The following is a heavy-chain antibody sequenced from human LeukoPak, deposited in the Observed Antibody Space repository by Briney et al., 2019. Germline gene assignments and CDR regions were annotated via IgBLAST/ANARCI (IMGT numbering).Heavy chain of an antibody. Sequence: ASVKVSCKVSGYTFTDYYMHWVQQAPGKGLEWMGLVDSEGGETIYAEKFQGRVTITADTSTHTAYLELSSLRSEDTAVYYCAPAEKDSRSFLVDYWGQGTLVTASS. J-gene: IGHJ4*02. CDR3: APAEKDSRSFLVDY. CDR2: VDSEGGET. D-gene: IGHD2-15*01. CDR1: GYTFTDYY. V-gene: IGHV1-69-2*01.